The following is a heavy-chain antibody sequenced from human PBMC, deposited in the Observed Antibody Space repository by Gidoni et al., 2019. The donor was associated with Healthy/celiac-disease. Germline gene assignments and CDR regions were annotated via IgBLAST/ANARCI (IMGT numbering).Heavy chain of an antibody. CDR3: ARSRVAATPYYYYGMDV. V-gene: IGHV4-61*01. CDR1: GGSVSSGRYY. J-gene: IGHJ6*02. CDR2: IYYSGST. Sequence: QVQLQESGPGLVKPSETLSLTCTVSGGSVSSGRYYWSWIRQPPGKGLEWIGYIYYSGSTNYNPSLKSRVTISVDTSKNQFSLKLSSVTAADTAVYYCARSRVAATPYYYYGMDVWGQGTTVTVSS. D-gene: IGHD2-15*01.